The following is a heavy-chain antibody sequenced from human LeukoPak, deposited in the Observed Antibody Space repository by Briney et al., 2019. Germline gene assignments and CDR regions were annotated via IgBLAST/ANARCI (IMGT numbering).Heavy chain of an antibody. CDR2: INSEGTGT. CDR1: GFTFSTYW. CDR3: ARDSQVAAGDFDY. Sequence: SGGSLRLSCAASGFTFSTYWMHWVRQAPGKGLVWVSRINSEGTGTRYADSVKGRFTISRDNAKNTLFLQMNSLRAEDTAVYYCARDSQVAAGDFDYWGQGTPVTVSS. V-gene: IGHV3-74*01. D-gene: IGHD6-25*01. J-gene: IGHJ4*02.